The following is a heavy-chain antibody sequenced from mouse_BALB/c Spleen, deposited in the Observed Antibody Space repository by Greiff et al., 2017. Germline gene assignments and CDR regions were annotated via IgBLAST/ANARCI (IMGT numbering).Heavy chain of an antibody. Sequence: EVQLVESGGGLVQPGGSRKLSCAASGFTFSSFGMHWVRQAPEKGLEWVAYISSGSSTIYYADTVKGRFTISRDNPKNTLFLQMTSLRSEDTAMYYCARPNYYAMDYWGQGTSVTVSS. J-gene: IGHJ4*01. CDR1: GFTFSSFG. CDR2: ISSGSSTI. V-gene: IGHV5-17*02. CDR3: ARPNYYAMDY.